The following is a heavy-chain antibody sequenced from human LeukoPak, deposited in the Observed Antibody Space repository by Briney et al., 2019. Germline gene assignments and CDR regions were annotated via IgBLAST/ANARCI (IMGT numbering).Heavy chain of an antibody. Sequence: SETLSLTCTVSGGSISSYYWSWIRQPPGKGLEWIGYIYYSGSTNYNPSLKSRVTISVDTSKHQFSLKLSSVTAADTAVYYCARDSSIDYGSGFVYDYWGQGTLVTVSS. CDR1: GGSISSYY. J-gene: IGHJ4*02. CDR3: ARDSSIDYGSGFVYDY. V-gene: IGHV4-59*12. CDR2: IYYSGST. D-gene: IGHD3-10*01.